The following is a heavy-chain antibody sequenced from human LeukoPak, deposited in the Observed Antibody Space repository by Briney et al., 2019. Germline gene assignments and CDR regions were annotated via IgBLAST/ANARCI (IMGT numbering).Heavy chain of an antibody. D-gene: IGHD3-22*01. CDR2: IYYSGST. CDR1: GGSISSGGYY. Sequence: SETLSLTCTVSGGSISSGGYYWSWIRQHPGKDLEWIGYIYYSGSTYYNPSLKSRVTISVDTSKNQFSLKLSSVTAADTAVYYCARENYYDSSGYYYNWFDPWGQGTLVTVSS. V-gene: IGHV4-31*03. J-gene: IGHJ5*02. CDR3: ARENYYDSSGYYYNWFDP.